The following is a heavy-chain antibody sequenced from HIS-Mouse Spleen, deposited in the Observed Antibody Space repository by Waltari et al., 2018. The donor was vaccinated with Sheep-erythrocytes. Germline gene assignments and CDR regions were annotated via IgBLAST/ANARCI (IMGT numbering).Heavy chain of an antibody. V-gene: IGHV5-51*01. CDR1: GYRFTSYW. D-gene: IGHD5-12*01. CDR3: ARLFYVDIVATTLFDY. J-gene: IGHJ4*02. CDR2: IYPGVSDT. Sequence: EVQLVQSGAAVTKPGESLKISCTGSGYRFTSYWIGWVRQLPGKGLEWMGIIYPGVSDTRYSPSFQGQVTISADKSISTAYLQWSSLKASDTAMYYCARLFYVDIVATTLFDYWGQGTLITVSS.